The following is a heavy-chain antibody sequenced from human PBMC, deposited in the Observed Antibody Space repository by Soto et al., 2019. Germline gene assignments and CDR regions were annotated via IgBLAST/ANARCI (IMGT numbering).Heavy chain of an antibody. D-gene: IGHD2-2*01. CDR2: IIPNAGTA. CDR3: ARSQGSSTSLEIYYYYYYGMDV. V-gene: IGHV1-69*01. J-gene: IGHJ6*02. CDR1: GGTFSSYA. Sequence: QVQLVQSGAEVKKPGSSVKVSCKASGGTFSSYAISWVRQAPGQGLEWMGGIIPNAGTANYGQKFQGRVTITADESTSTAYMELSSLRYEDTAVYYCARSQGSSTSLEIYYYYYYGMDVWRQGTTVTVSS.